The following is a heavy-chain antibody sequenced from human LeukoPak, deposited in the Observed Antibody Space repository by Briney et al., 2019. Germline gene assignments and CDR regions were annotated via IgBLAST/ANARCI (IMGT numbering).Heavy chain of an antibody. Sequence: ASVKVSCKASGYTFTGYYMYWVRQAPGQGLEWMGWINPNSGGTNYAQKFQGRITMTRDTSISTAYMELSRLRSDDTAVYYRARDFSRDGYNYDYWGQGTLVAVSS. J-gene: IGHJ4*02. CDR1: GYTFTGYY. CDR2: INPNSGGT. CDR3: ARDFSRDGYNYDY. D-gene: IGHD5-24*01. V-gene: IGHV1-2*02.